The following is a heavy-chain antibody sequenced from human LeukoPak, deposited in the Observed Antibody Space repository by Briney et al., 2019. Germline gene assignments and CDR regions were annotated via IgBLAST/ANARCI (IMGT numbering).Heavy chain of an antibody. Sequence: GGSLRLSCAASGFTFSNAWMSWVRQAPGKGLEWVGRIKSKTDGGTTDYAAPVKGRFTTSRDDSKNTLYLQMNSLKTEDTAVYYCTADYGSGSYDYWGQGTLVTVSS. J-gene: IGHJ4*02. V-gene: IGHV3-15*01. CDR2: IKSKTDGGTT. D-gene: IGHD3-10*01. CDR1: GFTFSNAW. CDR3: TADYGSGSYDY.